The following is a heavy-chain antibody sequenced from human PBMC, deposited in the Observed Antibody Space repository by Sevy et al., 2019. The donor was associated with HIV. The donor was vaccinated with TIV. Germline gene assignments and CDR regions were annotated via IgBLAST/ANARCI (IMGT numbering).Heavy chain of an antibody. CDR1: GFTFSDYY. J-gene: IGHJ6*02. Sequence: GGSLRLSCVASGFTFSDYYMSWIRQAPGKGLEWVSYISGSAGAIYYADSVKGRFTISRDNTKNSLYLQMTSLTAEDTAVYYCARDHVKDGDLGDYYYFAMDVWGQGTTVTVSS. CDR2: ISGSAGAI. CDR3: ARDHVKDGDLGDYYYFAMDV. D-gene: IGHD4-17*01. V-gene: IGHV3-11*01.